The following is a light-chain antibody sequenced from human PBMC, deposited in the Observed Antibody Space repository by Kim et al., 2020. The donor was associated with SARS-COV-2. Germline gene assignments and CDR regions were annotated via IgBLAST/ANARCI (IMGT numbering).Light chain of an antibody. J-gene: IGKJ1*01. CDR2: DAS. CDR3: QQRSNWPPT. CDR1: QSVSGY. V-gene: IGKV3-11*01. Sequence: EIVLTQSPATLSLSPGEGATLSCWASQSVSGYLAWYQQKPGQAPRLLIYDASSRATGIPARFSGSGSGTDFTLTISSLEPEDFAVYYCQQRSNWPPTFGQGTKVDIK.